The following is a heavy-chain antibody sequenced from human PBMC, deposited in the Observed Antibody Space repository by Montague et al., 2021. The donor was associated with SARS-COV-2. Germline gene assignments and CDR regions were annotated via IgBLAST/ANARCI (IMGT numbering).Heavy chain of an antibody. J-gene: IGHJ6*02. Sequence: SETLSLTCTVYGGSFSGYYWSWIRQPPGKGLEWVGRINTSGSTNYNPSLKSRVTISVDTSKNQFSLKLSSVTAADTAVYYCARAHGDCIVLFYYYYGMDPWGQGTLVTVSS. V-gene: IGHV4-34*01. CDR3: ARAHGDCIVLFYYYYGMDP. CDR1: GGSFSGYY. D-gene: IGHD2-21*02. CDR2: INTSGST.